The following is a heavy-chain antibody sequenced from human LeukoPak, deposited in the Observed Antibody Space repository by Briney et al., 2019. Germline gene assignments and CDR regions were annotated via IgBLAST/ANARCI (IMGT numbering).Heavy chain of an antibody. J-gene: IGHJ1*01. Sequence: GGSLRLSCAASGFTFSDYYMSWIRQAPGKGLEWVSYISSSGSTIYYADSVKGRFTISRDNAKNSLYLQMNSLRAEDTAVYYCATLTTAQYAEYFQHWGQGTLVTVSS. CDR2: ISSSGSTI. CDR3: ATLTTAQYAEYFQH. V-gene: IGHV3-11*04. D-gene: IGHD4-11*01. CDR1: GFTFSDYY.